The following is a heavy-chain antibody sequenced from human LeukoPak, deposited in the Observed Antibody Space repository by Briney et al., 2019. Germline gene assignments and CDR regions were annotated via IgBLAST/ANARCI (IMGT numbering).Heavy chain of an antibody. J-gene: IGHJ4*02. CDR1: GFTFSSYA. CDR2: IRASGGST. V-gene: IGHV3-23*01. D-gene: IGHD1-7*01. Sequence: PGGSLRLSCAASGFTFSSYATSWVRQAPGEGLEWVSAIRASGGSTFYADSVKGRFTISRDTSKNTLYLQMNSLRAADTAVYYCASQAGTTRALDYWGQGTLVTVSS. CDR3: ASQAGTTRALDY.